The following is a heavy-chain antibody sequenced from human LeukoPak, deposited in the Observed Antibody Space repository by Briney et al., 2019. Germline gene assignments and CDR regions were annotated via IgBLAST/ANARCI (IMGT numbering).Heavy chain of an antibody. Sequence: SETLSLTCTVSGGSISSGDYYWSWIRQPPGKGLEWIGYIYYSGSTYYNPSLKSRVTISVDTSKNQFSLKLSSVTAADTAVYYCATKGGVVGATNFDYWGQGTLVTVSS. CDR2: IYYSGST. CDR3: ATKGGVVGATNFDY. V-gene: IGHV4-30-4*08. D-gene: IGHD1-26*01. J-gene: IGHJ4*02. CDR1: GGSISSGDYY.